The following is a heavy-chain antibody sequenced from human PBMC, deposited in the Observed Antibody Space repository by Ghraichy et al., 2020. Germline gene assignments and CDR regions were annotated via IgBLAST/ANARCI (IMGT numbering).Heavy chain of an antibody. Sequence: GESLNISCAASGFTFSNYAMHWVRQAPGRGLEWVAVISYDGTTKYYGDSVKGRFTISRDNSKNTLFLQVNSLRAEDTALYYCARDLPPSPHVYSYGYGSDYWGQGTLVTVSS. CDR1: GFTFSNYA. V-gene: IGHV3-30*03. J-gene: IGHJ4*02. D-gene: IGHD5-18*01. CDR3: ARDLPPSPHVYSYGYGSDY. CDR2: ISYDGTTK.